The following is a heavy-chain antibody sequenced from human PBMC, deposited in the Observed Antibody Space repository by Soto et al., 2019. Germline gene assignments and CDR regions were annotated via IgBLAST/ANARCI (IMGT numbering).Heavy chain of an antibody. CDR3: ARDNCSSTSCRRFYYYYYGMDV. CDR2: IIPIFGTA. D-gene: IGHD2-2*01. Sequence: ASVKVSCKASGGTFSSYAISWVRQAPGQGLEWMGGIIPIFGTANYAQKFQGRVTITADKSTSTAYMELSSLRSEDTAVYYCARDNCSSTSCRRFYYYYYGMDVWGQGTTVTVSS. CDR1: GGTFSSYA. V-gene: IGHV1-69*06. J-gene: IGHJ6*02.